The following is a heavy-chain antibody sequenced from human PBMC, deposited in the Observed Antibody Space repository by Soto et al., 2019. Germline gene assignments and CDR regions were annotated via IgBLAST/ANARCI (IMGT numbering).Heavy chain of an antibody. CDR1: GGSISSYY. Sequence: SETLSLTCTVSGGSISSYYWSWIRQPPGKGLEWIGYIYYSGSTNYNPSLKSRVTISVDTSKNQFSLKLSSVTAADTAVYYCARVGEHYDILTGYYDQYYFDYWGQGTLVTVSS. D-gene: IGHD3-9*01. CDR2: IYYSGST. CDR3: ARVGEHYDILTGYYDQYYFDY. V-gene: IGHV4-59*01. J-gene: IGHJ4*02.